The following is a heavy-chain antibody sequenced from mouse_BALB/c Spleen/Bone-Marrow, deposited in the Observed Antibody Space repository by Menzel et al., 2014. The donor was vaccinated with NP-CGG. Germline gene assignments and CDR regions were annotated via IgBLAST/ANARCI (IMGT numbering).Heavy chain of an antibody. D-gene: IGHD2-1*01. CDR1: GFTFSSFG. Sequence: DVMLVESGGGLVQPGGSRKLSCAASGFTFSSFGMHWVRRAPEKGLEWVAYISSGSSTIYYADTVKGRFTISRDNPKNTLFLQMTSLRSEDTAMYYCARGGNFAWFAYWGQGTLVTVSA. CDR2: ISSGSSTI. V-gene: IGHV5-17*02. CDR3: ARGGNFAWFAY. J-gene: IGHJ3*01.